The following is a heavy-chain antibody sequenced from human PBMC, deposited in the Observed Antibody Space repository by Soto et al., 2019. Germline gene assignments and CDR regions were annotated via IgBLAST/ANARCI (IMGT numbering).Heavy chain of an antibody. CDR3: ATRIAAACTEAGYYYYGMDV. CDR2: ISGSGGST. V-gene: IGHV3-23*01. Sequence: PGGSLRLSCAASGFTFSSYAMSWVRQAPGKGLEWVSAISGSGGSTYYADSVKGRFTISRDNSKNTLYLQMNSLRAEDTAVYYCATRIAAACTEAGYYYYGMDVWGQGTTVTVSS. CDR1: GFTFSSYA. D-gene: IGHD6-13*01. J-gene: IGHJ6*02.